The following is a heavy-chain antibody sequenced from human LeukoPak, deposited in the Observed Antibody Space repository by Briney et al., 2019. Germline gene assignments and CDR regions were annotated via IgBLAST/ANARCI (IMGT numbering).Heavy chain of an antibody. Sequence: ASVKVSCKASGYTFTSYGISWVRQAPGQGLEWMGWISAYNGNTNYAQKLQGRVTMTIDTSTSTAYMELRSLRSDDTAVYYCARKGLATATPGQYYYYYMDVWGKGTTVTVSS. D-gene: IGHD2-15*01. CDR2: ISAYNGNT. CDR3: ARKGLATATPGQYYYYYMDV. CDR1: GYTFTSYG. V-gene: IGHV1-18*01. J-gene: IGHJ6*03.